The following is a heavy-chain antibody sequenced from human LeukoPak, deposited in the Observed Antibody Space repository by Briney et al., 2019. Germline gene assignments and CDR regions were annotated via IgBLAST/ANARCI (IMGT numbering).Heavy chain of an antibody. Sequence: GGSLRLSCAASGFTFSTSATRWVRQAPGRGLEWVSAITPSGYDTYYADSVRGRFTISRDNSRNTLYLQMNSLRAEDTAVYYCARPGLGTMYYFDYWGQGTLVTVSS. CDR2: ITPSGYDT. J-gene: IGHJ4*02. V-gene: IGHV3-23*01. CDR3: ARPGLGTMYYFDY. D-gene: IGHD1-7*01. CDR1: GFTFSTSA.